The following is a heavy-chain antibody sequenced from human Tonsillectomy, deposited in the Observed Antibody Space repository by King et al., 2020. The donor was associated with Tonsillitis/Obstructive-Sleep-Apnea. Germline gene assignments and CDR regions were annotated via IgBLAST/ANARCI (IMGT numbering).Heavy chain of an antibody. V-gene: IGHV3-23*04. CDR1: GFTFSNYG. J-gene: IGHJ4*02. D-gene: IGHD3-3*01. CDR3: AKLWSVGTADY. Sequence: VQLVESGGGLVQLGGSLRLSCAASGFTFSNYGMAWVRQGPGEGLEWVSAISGSGDNTYYADSVKGRFTISRDNSKNTLYLQMNSLRAEDTALYYCAKLWSVGTADYWGQGTLVTVSS. CDR2: ISGSGDNT.